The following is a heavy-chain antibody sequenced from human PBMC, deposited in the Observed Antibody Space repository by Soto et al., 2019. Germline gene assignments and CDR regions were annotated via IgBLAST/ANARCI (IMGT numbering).Heavy chain of an antibody. D-gene: IGHD3-10*01. CDR2: IHRTGST. J-gene: IGHJ5*02. V-gene: IGHV4-59*01. Sequence: SETLSLTCSVSRGSISSYYWSWVRQPPGKGLEWIGFIHRTGSTKYNPSLESRVTISVDTSQNQLSLRLSSVTAADTAVYYCARESAGSGKNNWFDPWRQGILVTVSS. CDR1: RGSISSYY. CDR3: ARESAGSGKNNWFDP.